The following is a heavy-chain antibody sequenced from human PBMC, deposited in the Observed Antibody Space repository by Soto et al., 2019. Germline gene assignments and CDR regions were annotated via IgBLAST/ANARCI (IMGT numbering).Heavy chain of an antibody. J-gene: IGHJ4*02. V-gene: IGHV4-34*01. CDR3: ARKSATVTIDY. CDR2: INHSGST. D-gene: IGHD4-17*01. CDR1: GGSFSGYY. Sequence: SETLSLTCAVYGGSFSGYYWSWIRQPPGKGLEWIGEINHSGSTNYNPSLKSRVTISVDTSKNQFSLKLSSVTAADTAVYYCARKSATVTIDYWGQGTLVTVSS.